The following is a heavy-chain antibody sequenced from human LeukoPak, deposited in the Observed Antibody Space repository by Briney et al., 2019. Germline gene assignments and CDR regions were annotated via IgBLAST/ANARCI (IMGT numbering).Heavy chain of an antibody. CDR3: AKDPRGYSYGYFDY. D-gene: IGHD5-18*01. Sequence: GRPLRLSCAASGFTFSSYGMHWVRQAPDKVLEWVAVIAYDGSNKYYADSVKGRFSISRDNSKNTLYLQMNSLRAEDTAVFYCAKDPRGYSYGYFDYWGQGALVTVSS. CDR1: GFTFSSYG. V-gene: IGHV3-30*18. CDR2: IAYDGSNK. J-gene: IGHJ4*02.